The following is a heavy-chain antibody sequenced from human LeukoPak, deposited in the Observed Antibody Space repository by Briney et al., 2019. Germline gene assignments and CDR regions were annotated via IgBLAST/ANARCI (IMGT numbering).Heavy chain of an antibody. D-gene: IGHD6-13*01. CDR2: ISWNSGSI. CDR3: AKDSSSSWYGGGFAY. V-gene: IGHV3-9*01. CDR1: GFTFDDYA. Sequence: GRSLRLSCAASGFTFDDYAMHWVRQAPGKGLEWVSGISWNSGSIGYADSVKGQFTISRDNAKNSLYLQMNSLRAEDTALYYCAKDSSSSWYGGGFAYWGQGTLVTVSS. J-gene: IGHJ4*02.